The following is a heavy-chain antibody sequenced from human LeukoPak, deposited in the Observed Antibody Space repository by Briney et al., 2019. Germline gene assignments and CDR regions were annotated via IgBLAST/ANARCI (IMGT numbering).Heavy chain of an antibody. CDR2: ISSSSSYI. CDR1: GFTFSSYS. Sequence: PGGSLRLSCAASGFTFSSYSMNWVRQAPGKGLEWVSSISSSSSYIYYADSVKGRFTISRDNAKNSLYLQMNSLRAEDTAVYYCARVPSYDILTGYSNYFDYWGQGTLVTVSS. V-gene: IGHV3-21*01. J-gene: IGHJ4*02. D-gene: IGHD3-9*01. CDR3: ARVPSYDILTGYSNYFDY.